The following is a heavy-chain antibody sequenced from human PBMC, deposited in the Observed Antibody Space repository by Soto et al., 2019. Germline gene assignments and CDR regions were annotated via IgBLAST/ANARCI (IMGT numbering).Heavy chain of an antibody. J-gene: IGHJ4*02. D-gene: IGHD6-13*01. CDR2: IYYSGNT. CDR3: ARDVKRYRSPPGPLEY. Sequence: SETLSLTCTVSGDSISSGDYYWSWIRQPPGKGLEWIGCIYYSGNTYYNPSLKRRFSISVDTSKNQFSLQLSSVTVADTAVYYCARDVKRYRSPPGPLEYWGLGILVTVS. V-gene: IGHV4-30-4*01. CDR1: GDSISSGDYY.